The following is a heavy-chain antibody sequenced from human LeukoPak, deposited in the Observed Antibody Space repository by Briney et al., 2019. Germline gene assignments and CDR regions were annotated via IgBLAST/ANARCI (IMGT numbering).Heavy chain of an antibody. CDR3: AREDLLYGCFDY. CDR2: ISYDGSNK. V-gene: IGHV3-30-3*01. D-gene: IGHD3-10*01. J-gene: IGHJ4*02. CDR1: GFTFSSYA. Sequence: GSLRLSCAASGFTFSSYAMHWVRQAPGKGLEWVAVISYDGSNKYYADSVKGRFTISRDNSKNTLYLQMNSLRAEDTAVYYCAREDLLYGCFDYWGQGTLVTVSS.